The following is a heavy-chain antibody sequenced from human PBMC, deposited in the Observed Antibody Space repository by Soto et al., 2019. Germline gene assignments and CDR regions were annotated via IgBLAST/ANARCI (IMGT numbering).Heavy chain of an antibody. V-gene: IGHV3-53*05. Sequence: GVLQRLSYAASGFTFSSDCVHWVRQAPGKGLEWVSVIYSGGSTYYADSVKGRFTISRDNSKNTLYLQMNSLRAEDTAVYYCAKSGGTGYSYLMDVWGQGTTVTVSS. CDR1: GFTFSSDC. CDR2: IYSGGST. D-gene: IGHD5-18*01. J-gene: IGHJ6*02. CDR3: AKSGGTGYSYLMDV.